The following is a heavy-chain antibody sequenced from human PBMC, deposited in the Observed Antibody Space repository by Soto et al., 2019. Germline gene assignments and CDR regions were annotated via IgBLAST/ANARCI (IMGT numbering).Heavy chain of an antibody. J-gene: IGHJ6*02. CDR1: GFSISSAW. Sequence: QLVESGGGLVRPGGSLRLSCSASGFSISSAWMNWVRQAPGKGLEWVGRIKTTIEGETTHYAAPVNGRFTVSRDDSKNMLYLQMNSLKADDTALYYCTTGSVEGVWGQGTTVTVSS. D-gene: IGHD2-15*01. CDR3: TTGSVEGV. CDR2: IKTTIEGETT. V-gene: IGHV3-15*07.